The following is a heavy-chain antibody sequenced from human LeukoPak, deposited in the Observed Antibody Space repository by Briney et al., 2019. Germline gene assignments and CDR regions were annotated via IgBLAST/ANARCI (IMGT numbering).Heavy chain of an antibody. CDR1: GDSVSSNSAA. Sequence: SQTLSLTCAISGDSVSSNSAAWSWIRQPPGKGLEWIGYIYYSGSTNYNPSLKSRVTISVDTSKNQFSLKLSSVTAADTAVYYCARVHAGYDFWSGSYSVDWFDPWGQGTLVTVSS. J-gene: IGHJ5*02. CDR3: ARVHAGYDFWSGSYSVDWFDP. D-gene: IGHD3-3*01. V-gene: IGHV4-61*01. CDR2: IYYSGST.